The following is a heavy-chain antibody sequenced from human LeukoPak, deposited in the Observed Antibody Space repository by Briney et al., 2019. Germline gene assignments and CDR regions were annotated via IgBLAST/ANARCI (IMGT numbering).Heavy chain of an antibody. CDR2: IKQDGSEK. D-gene: IGHD3-22*01. CDR3: ARGGTPYYYDSSGYDY. J-gene: IGHJ4*02. V-gene: IGHV3-7*01. Sequence: QSGGSLRLSCAASGFTFSSYWMSWVRQAPGKGLEWVANIKQDGSEKYYVDSVKGRFTISIDNAKNSLYLQMHSLRAEDTAVYYCARGGTPYYYDSSGYDYWGQGTLVTVSS. CDR1: GFTFSSYW.